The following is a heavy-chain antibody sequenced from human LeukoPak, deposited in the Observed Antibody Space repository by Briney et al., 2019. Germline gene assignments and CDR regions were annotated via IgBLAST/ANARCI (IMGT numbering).Heavy chain of an antibody. J-gene: IGHJ4*02. Sequence: SETLSLTCAVYGGSFSGYYWSWIRQPPGKGLEWIGEINHSGSTNYNPSLKSRVTISVDTSKNQFSLKLSSVTAADTAVYYCARDFWGSSSTGIFDYWGQGTLVTVSS. D-gene: IGHD6-13*01. CDR3: ARDFWGSSSTGIFDY. V-gene: IGHV4-34*01. CDR1: GGSFSGYY. CDR2: INHSGST.